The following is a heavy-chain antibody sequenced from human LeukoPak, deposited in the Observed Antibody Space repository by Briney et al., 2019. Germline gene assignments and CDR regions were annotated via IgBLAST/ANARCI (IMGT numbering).Heavy chain of an antibody. Sequence: PSGTLSLTCAVSGGPISRSSSYRGWIRQPPGKGLQWIGSIYYSGSTYYSPSLKSRVTISVDTSKNQFSLRLSSVTASDTAVYYCARMITWYFDLWGRGTLVTVSS. CDR2: IYYSGST. D-gene: IGHD3-16*01. V-gene: IGHV4-39*01. J-gene: IGHJ2*01. CDR3: ARMITWYFDL. CDR1: GGPISRSSSY.